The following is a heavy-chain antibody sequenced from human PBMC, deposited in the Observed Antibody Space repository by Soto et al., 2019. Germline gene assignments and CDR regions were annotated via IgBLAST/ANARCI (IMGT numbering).Heavy chain of an antibody. CDR3: ARGDRGGSGSPASYYYSGLDV. J-gene: IGHJ6*02. D-gene: IGHD3-10*01. V-gene: IGHV3-23*01. Sequence: PGGSLRLSCASSVFTFNSYAMSWVRQAPGKGLEWVSSVSAGGDMTYYSDSVKGRFTISRDNSNNALFLQMNSLRIEDTALYYCARGDRGGSGSPASYYYSGLDVWGQGTTVTVSS. CDR1: VFTFNSYA. CDR2: VSAGGDMT.